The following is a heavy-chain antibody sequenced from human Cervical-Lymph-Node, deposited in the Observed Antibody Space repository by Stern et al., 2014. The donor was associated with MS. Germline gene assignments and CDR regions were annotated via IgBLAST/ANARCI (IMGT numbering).Heavy chain of an antibody. CDR1: GASISSSGYS. CDR3: ASLHCRGPTCYGVQ. CDR2: IDNSGDT. D-gene: IGHD2-15*01. V-gene: IGHV4-31*03. J-gene: IGHJ4*02. Sequence: QVQLQEAGPGLVKPSQTLSLTCTVSGASISSSGYSWNWIRQHPGKGPEWIGNIDNSGDTYYSPALQRRVSISLDTSKNQFSLNVSSVTAADTAVYYCASLHCRGPTCYGVQWGQGTLVSVTS.